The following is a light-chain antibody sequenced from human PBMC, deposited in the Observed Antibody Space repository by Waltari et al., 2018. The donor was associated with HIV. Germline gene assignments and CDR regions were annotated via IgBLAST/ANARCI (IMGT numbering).Light chain of an antibody. CDR1: SNNVGNQG. Sequence: QAGLTQPPSVSKGMRQTATLTCTGNSNNVGNQGAAWLQQHQGHPPKLLSYRDNKWPSGIAERFSASRSGNTASLPITGVQPEDEADYFCATWDISLSAVVFGGGTTLTVL. J-gene: IGLJ2*01. CDR2: RDN. CDR3: ATWDISLSAVV. V-gene: IGLV10-54*04.